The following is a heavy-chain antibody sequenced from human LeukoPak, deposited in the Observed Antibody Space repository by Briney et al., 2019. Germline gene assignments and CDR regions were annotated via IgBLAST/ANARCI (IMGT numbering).Heavy chain of an antibody. V-gene: IGHV4-30-4*02. J-gene: IGHJ2*01. D-gene: IGHD3-22*01. CDR2: IYYSGST. Sequence: SETLSLTCTVSGASISSGDYYWSWIRQSPGKGLEWIGYIYYSGSTSYNPSLKSRVTISVDTSKNQFSLKLSSVTAADTAVYYCARDYYDSSGYYYGWYFDLWGRGTLVTVSS. CDR1: GASISSGDYY. CDR3: ARDYYDSSGYYYGWYFDL.